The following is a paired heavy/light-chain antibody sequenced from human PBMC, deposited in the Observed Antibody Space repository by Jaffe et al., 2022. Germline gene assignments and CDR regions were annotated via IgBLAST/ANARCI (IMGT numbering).Heavy chain of an antibody. CDR1: GFTFSTYE. V-gene: IGHV3-48*03. CDR3: ARDVSGGTTVPYYFDY. D-gene: IGHD4-17*01. Sequence: EVQLVESGGGLVQPGGSLRLSCAASGFTFSTYEMNWVRQAPGKGLEWVSYISNAGNTKHYADSVEGRFTISRDNAKNSLYLQMHSLRAEDTALYYCARDVSGGTTVPYYFDYWGQGILVTVSS. J-gene: IGHJ4*02. CDR2: ISNAGNTK.
Light chain of an antibody. Sequence: ETVMTQSPAILSVSPGERATLSCRASQSVSSNLAWYQQKPGQAPRLLIYGASTRATGIPARLSGSGSGTEFSLTISSLQSEDFAVYYCQQYNDWPRTFGQGTKVEIK. CDR3: QQYNDWPRT. CDR2: GAS. V-gene: IGKV3-15*01. J-gene: IGKJ1*01. CDR1: QSVSSN.